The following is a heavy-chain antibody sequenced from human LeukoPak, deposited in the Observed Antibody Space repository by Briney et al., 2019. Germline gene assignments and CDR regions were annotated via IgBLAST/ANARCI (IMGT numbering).Heavy chain of an antibody. D-gene: IGHD2-15*01. J-gene: IGHJ5*02. Sequence: SDTLSLTCAVSGYSISSSNWWGWIRQPPGKGLEWIGYIYHSGSTYCNPSLQSRVTMSVDLSKNQFSLKVNSVTAVDTAVYYCAKKADGHNWFDPWGQGTLVTVSS. CDR1: GYSISSSNW. CDR3: AKKADGHNWFDP. CDR2: IYHSGST. V-gene: IGHV4-28*01.